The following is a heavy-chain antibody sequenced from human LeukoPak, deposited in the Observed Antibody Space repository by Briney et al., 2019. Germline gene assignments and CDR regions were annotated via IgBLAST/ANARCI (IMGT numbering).Heavy chain of an antibody. V-gene: IGHV4-4*07. J-gene: IGHJ3*02. CDR3: ARSRDAFDI. CDR1: GGSISSYY. D-gene: IGHD6-13*01. Sequence: SETLSLTCTVSGGSISSYYWSWIRQPAGKGLGWIGRIYTSGSTNYNPSLKSRVTMSVDTSKNQFSLKLSSVTAADTAVYYCARSRDAFDIWGQGTMVTVSS. CDR2: IYTSGST.